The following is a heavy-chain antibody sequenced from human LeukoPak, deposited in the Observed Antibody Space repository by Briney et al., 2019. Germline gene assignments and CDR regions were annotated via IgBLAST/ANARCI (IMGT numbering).Heavy chain of an antibody. Sequence: GGSLRLSCAASGFTFSSYAMSWVRQAPGKGLEWVSAISGSGGSTYYADSVKGRFTISRDNSKNTLYLQMNSLRAEDTAVYYCAKDLRGYCSGGSCSYFDYWGQGTLVTVPS. V-gene: IGHV3-23*01. CDR1: GFTFSSYA. J-gene: IGHJ4*02. CDR2: ISGSGGST. D-gene: IGHD2-15*01. CDR3: AKDLRGYCSGGSCSYFDY.